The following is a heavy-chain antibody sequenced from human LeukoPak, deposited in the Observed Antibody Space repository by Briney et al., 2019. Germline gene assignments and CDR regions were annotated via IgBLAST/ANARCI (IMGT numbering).Heavy chain of an antibody. Sequence: GGSLRLSCAASGFTVSSNYMSWVRQAPGKGLEWVAVITYDGSKEYYAASVKGRFTISRDNSKNTLYLQMNSLRAEDTAVYYCAKDQYSAEGASDYWGQGTLVTVSS. CDR3: AKDQYSAEGASDY. V-gene: IGHV3-30*18. J-gene: IGHJ4*02. CDR2: ITYDGSKE. D-gene: IGHD5-12*01. CDR1: GFTVSSNY.